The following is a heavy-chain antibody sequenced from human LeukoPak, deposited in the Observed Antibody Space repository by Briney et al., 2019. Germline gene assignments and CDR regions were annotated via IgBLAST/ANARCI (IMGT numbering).Heavy chain of an antibody. J-gene: IGHJ6*02. Sequence: PSQTLSLTCTVSGGSISSGDYYWSWIRQPPGKGLEWIGYIYYSGSTYYNPSLKSRVTISVDTSKNQFSLKLSSVTAADTAVYYCARSSIYYYDSSRGVYYYYGMDVWGQGTTVTVSS. CDR1: GGSISSGDYY. CDR2: IYYSGST. CDR3: ARSSIYYYDSSRGVYYYYGMDV. D-gene: IGHD3-22*01. V-gene: IGHV4-30-4*01.